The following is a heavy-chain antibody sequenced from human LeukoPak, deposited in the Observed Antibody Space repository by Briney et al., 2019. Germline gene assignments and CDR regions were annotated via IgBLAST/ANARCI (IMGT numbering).Heavy chain of an antibody. J-gene: IGHJ3*02. CDR3: AVPKQVPAIGAFDI. Sequence: ASVKVSCEASGYTFTGYYMHWVRQAPGQGLEWMGWINPNSGGTNYAQKFQGRVTMTRDTSISTAYMELSRLRSDDTAVYYCAVPKQVPAIGAFDIWGQGTMVTVSS. CDR2: INPNSGGT. D-gene: IGHD2-2*01. V-gene: IGHV1-2*02. CDR1: GYTFTGYY.